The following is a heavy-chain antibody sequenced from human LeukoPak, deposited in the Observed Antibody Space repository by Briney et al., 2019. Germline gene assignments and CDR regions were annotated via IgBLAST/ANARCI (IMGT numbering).Heavy chain of an antibody. D-gene: IGHD7-27*01. J-gene: IGHJ4*02. Sequence: GGSLRLSCAASGFTFSGYAMSWVRQAPGKGLKWVSTITTGGPNTYYADSVKGRFTVSRDDSKNTLYLQMNSLRAEDTAVYYCAKDGGLWVSAHWGDSWGRGTLVTVSS. CDR2: ITTGGPNT. CDR1: GFTFSGYA. CDR3: AKDGGLWVSAHWGDS. V-gene: IGHV3-23*01.